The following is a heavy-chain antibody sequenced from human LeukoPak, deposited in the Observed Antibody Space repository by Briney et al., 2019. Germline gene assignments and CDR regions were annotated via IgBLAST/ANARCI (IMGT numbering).Heavy chain of an antibody. Sequence: GASVKVSCKASGGTFSSYAISWVRQAPGQGLEWMGRIIPILGIANYAQKFQGRVPITADQSTSTAYMELSSLRSEDTAVYYCARDLSSYASYPLPHPQDYWGQGTLVTVSS. CDR2: IIPILGIA. J-gene: IGHJ4*02. D-gene: IGHD2-2*01. CDR3: ARDLSSYASYPLPHPQDY. CDR1: GGTFSSYA. V-gene: IGHV1-69*04.